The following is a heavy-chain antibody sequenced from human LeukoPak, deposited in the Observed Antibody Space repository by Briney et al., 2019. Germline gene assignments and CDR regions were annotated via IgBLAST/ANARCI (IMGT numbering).Heavy chain of an antibody. Sequence: PGGSLRLSCAASGFTFSSYAMSWVRQAPGKGLEWVSTISGSGGSTYYADSVKGRFTISRDNSKNTLYLQMNSLRAEDSAVYYCAKGGESSGYYYNYFDYWGQGTLVTVSS. V-gene: IGHV3-23*01. CDR2: ISGSGGST. CDR3: AKGGESSGYYYNYFDY. CDR1: GFTFSSYA. J-gene: IGHJ4*02. D-gene: IGHD3-22*01.